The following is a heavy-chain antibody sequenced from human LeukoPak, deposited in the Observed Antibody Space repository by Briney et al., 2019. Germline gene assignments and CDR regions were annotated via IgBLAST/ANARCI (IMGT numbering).Heavy chain of an antibody. CDR3: AAHGTWDLY. V-gene: IGHV3-21*01. CDR2: ISSSSSNI. CDR1: GFTFSSYA. D-gene: IGHD1-26*01. Sequence: GGSLRLSCAASGFTFSSYAMSWVRQAPGKGLEWVSSISSSSSNIYYADSVKGRFTISRDNAKNSLYLQMNSLRAEDTAVYYCAAHGTWDLYWGQGTLVTVSS. J-gene: IGHJ4*02.